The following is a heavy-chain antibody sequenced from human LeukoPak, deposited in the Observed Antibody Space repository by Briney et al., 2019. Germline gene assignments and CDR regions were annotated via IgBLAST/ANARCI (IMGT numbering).Heavy chain of an antibody. Sequence: GGSLRLSCAASGFSFSVYEMHWVRQAPGKRLEWISDISSSGTTTYYADSVKGRFTISRDNAKNSLYLQMNSLRAEDTAVYYCTTLTAASNFDYWGQGTLVTVSS. V-gene: IGHV3-48*03. D-gene: IGHD6-25*01. CDR1: GFSFSVYE. CDR2: ISSSGTTT. J-gene: IGHJ4*02. CDR3: TTLTAASNFDY.